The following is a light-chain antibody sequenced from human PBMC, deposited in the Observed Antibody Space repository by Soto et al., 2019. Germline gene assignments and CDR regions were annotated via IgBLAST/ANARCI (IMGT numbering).Light chain of an antibody. Sequence: EIVLTQSPGTLSLSPGERATLSCRASQSVSSSYLAWYKQKPGQAPRLLISGTSSRATAIPDRFSGSGSGTDFTLTSSRLEPEDFAVYYCHQYGSSSWTCGQGTKVEIK. CDR1: QSVSSSY. CDR2: GTS. CDR3: HQYGSSSWT. J-gene: IGKJ1*01. V-gene: IGKV3-20*01.